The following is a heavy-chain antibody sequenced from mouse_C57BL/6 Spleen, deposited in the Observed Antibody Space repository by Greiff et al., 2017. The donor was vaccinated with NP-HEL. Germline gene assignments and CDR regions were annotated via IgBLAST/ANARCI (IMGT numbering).Heavy chain of an antibody. J-gene: IGHJ2*01. D-gene: IGHD4-1*01. Sequence: DVKLVESGGGLVKPGGSLKLSCAASGFTFSDYGMHWVRQAPEKGLEWVAYISSGSSTIYYADTVKGRFTISRDNAKNTLFLQMTSLRSEDTAMYYCARPGTGSYYFDYWGQGTTLTVSS. CDR2: ISSGSSTI. CDR1: GFTFSDYG. CDR3: ARPGTGSYYFDY. V-gene: IGHV5-17*01.